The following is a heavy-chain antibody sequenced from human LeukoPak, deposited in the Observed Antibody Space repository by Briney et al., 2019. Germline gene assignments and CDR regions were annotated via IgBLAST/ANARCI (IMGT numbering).Heavy chain of an antibody. D-gene: IGHD4-17*01. V-gene: IGHV3-48*03. CDR1: GFTFSSYE. CDR3: ARDLDYGAFDH. CDR2: ISTSGNII. J-gene: IGHJ4*02. Sequence: GSLRLSCTASGFTFSSYEMNWVHQAPGKGLEWLSYISTSGNIIYYADSVKGRFTISRDNTKNSVYLQMNSLRAEDTAVYYCARDLDYGAFDHWGQGTLVTVSS.